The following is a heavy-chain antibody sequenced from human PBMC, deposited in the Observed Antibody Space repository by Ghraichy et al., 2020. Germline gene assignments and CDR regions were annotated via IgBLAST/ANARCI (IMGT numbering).Heavy chain of an antibody. CDR2: ISESSGNT. Sequence: GGSLRLSCIASGFTFRNYVLGWVRQAPGRGLEWVSTISESSGNTFFADSVKGRFTISRDNSMKTLSLQMNNLRVEDTAIYYCARRGLDGWGAFDYWGQGTRVTVSS. CDR1: GFTFRNYV. J-gene: IGHJ4*02. CDR3: ARRGLDGWGAFDY. D-gene: IGHD5-24*01. V-gene: IGHV3-23*01.